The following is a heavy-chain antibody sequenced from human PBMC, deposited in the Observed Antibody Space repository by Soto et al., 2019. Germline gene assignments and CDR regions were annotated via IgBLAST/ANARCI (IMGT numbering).Heavy chain of an antibody. V-gene: IGHV4-4*02. CDR1: GGSISSSNW. CDR2: IYHSGST. CDR3: ARLNSGSEGYDSSGYAIYY. Sequence: QVQLQESGPGLVKPSGTLSLTCAVSGGSISSSNWWSWVRQPPGKGLEWIGEIYHSGSTNYNPSLKSRVTVSEDKSKNQSSLKLRSVNADDSAVYYCARLNSGSEGYDSSGYAIYYWGQGTLVTVSS. J-gene: IGHJ4*02. D-gene: IGHD3-22*01.